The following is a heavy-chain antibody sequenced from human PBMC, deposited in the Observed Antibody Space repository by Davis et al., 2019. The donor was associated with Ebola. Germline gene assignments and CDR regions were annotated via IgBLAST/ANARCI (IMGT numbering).Heavy chain of an antibody. CDR3: ARAPVYYDSSGYYYVDAFDI. J-gene: IGHJ3*02. CDR2: INPNSGGT. Sequence: ASVKVSCKASGYTFTGYYMHWVRQAPGQGLEWMGWINPNSGGTNYAQKFQGRVTMTRDTSISTAYMELSRLRSDDTAVYYCARAPVYYDSSGYYYVDAFDIWGQGTMVTVSS. D-gene: IGHD3-22*01. CDR1: GYTFTGYY. V-gene: IGHV1-2*02.